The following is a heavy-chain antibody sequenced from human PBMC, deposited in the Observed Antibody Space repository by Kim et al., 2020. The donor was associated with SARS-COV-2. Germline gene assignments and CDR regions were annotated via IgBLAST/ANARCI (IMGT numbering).Heavy chain of an antibody. J-gene: IGHJ4*02. CDR2: ISGSGGST. V-gene: IGHV3-23*01. D-gene: IGHD3-9*01. Sequence: GGSLRLSCAASGFTFSSYAMSWVRQAPGKGLEWVSAISGSGGSTYYADSVKGRFTISRDNSKNTLYLQMNSLRAEDTAVYYCAKASYYDILTGWPYYFDYWGQGTLVTVSS. CDR1: GFTFSSYA. CDR3: AKASYYDILTGWPYYFDY.